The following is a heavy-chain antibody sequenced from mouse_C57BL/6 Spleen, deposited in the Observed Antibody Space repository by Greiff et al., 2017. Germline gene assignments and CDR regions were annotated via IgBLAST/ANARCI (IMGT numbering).Heavy chain of an antibody. J-gene: IGHJ1*03. D-gene: IGHD4-1*01. CDR1: GYTFTSYW. CDR3: ARKGTGDWYFDV. Sequence: VKLQQPGAELVKPGASVKLSCKASGYTFTSYWMHWVKQRPGRGLEWIGRIGPNSGGTKYNEKFKSKATLTVDKPSSTAYMQLSSLTSEDSAVYYCARKGTGDWYFDVWGTGTTVTVSS. V-gene: IGHV1-72*01. CDR2: IGPNSGGT.